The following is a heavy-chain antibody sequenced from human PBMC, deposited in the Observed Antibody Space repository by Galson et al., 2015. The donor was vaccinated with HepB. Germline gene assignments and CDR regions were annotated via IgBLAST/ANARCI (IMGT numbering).Heavy chain of an antibody. CDR1: GFTFSGYW. CDR3: ARDGIAAGGTIGFFHH. D-gene: IGHD6-13*01. V-gene: IGHV3-7*01. J-gene: IGHJ1*01. CDR2: IKQDGSEK. Sequence: SLRLSCAASGFTFSGYWMSWVRQAPGKRLEWVANIKQDGSEKYYVDSVKGRFTISRDNAKNSLYLQMNSLTDEDTAVYFCARDGIAAGGTIGFFHHWGQGALVTVSS.